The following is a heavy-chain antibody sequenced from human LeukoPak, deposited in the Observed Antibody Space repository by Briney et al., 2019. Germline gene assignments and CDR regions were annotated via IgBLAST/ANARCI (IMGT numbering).Heavy chain of an antibody. CDR1: GFTFSSYA. CDR2: ISGSGGST. CDR3: AKDRGWGDDILTGYLP. D-gene: IGHD3-9*01. Sequence: PGGSLRLSCAASGFTFSSYAMSWVRQAPGKGLEWVSAISGSGGSTYYADSVKGRFTISRGNSKNTLYLQMNSLRAEDTAVYYCAKDRGWGDDILTGYLPWGQGTLVTVSS. V-gene: IGHV3-23*01. J-gene: IGHJ5*02.